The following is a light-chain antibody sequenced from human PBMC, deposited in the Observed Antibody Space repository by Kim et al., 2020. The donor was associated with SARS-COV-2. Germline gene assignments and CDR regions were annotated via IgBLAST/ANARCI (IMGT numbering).Light chain of an antibody. CDR1: QSISSY. J-gene: IGKJ3*01. Sequence: VGDRVSITCRARQSISSYLNWYQQKPGKAPKLLIYAASSLQSGVPSRFSGSGSGTDFTLSISSLQPEDFATYYCQQSSSTPRFTFGPGTKVDIK. CDR2: AAS. V-gene: IGKV1-39*01. CDR3: QQSSSTPRFT.